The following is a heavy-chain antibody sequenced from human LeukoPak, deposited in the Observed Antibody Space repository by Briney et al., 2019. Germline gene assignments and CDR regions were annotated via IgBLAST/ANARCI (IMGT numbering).Heavy chain of an antibody. Sequence: PGGSLRLSCAASGFTFSSYGMHWVRQAPGKGLEWVAVMSYVGSNKYYADSVKGRFTISRDNSKNTLYLQMNSLRAEDTAVYYCAKDEAGFRGGLFDYWGQGTLVTVSS. CDR2: MSYVGSNK. J-gene: IGHJ4*02. CDR3: AKDEAGFRGGLFDY. D-gene: IGHD3-10*01. V-gene: IGHV3-30*18. CDR1: GFTFSSYG.